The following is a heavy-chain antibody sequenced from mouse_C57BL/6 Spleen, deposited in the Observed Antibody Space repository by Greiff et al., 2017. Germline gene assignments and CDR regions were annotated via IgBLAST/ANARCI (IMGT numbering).Heavy chain of an antibody. V-gene: IGHV1-42*01. Sequence: VQLKESGPELLKPGASVKISCKASGYSFTGYYMNWVKQSPEKSLEWIGEINPSTGGTTYNQKFKAKATLTVDKSSSTAYMQLKSLTSEDSAVYYCARWDYYAMDYWGQGTSVTVSS. CDR2: INPSTGGT. J-gene: IGHJ4*01. CDR3: ARWDYYAMDY. CDR1: GYSFTGYY.